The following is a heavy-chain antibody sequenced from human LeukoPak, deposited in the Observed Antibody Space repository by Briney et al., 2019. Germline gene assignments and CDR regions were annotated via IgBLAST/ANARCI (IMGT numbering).Heavy chain of an antibody. Sequence: RGSLRLSCAASGFTFTTYWMHWVRQAPGKGLVWVSHINSDGSITSYADSVKGRFTISKDNAKNTLYLQMNSLRAEDTAVYYCARDAVDTANAVWGQGTTVTVSS. CDR3: ARDAVDTANAV. CDR2: INSDGSIT. CDR1: GFTFTTYW. J-gene: IGHJ6*02. V-gene: IGHV3-74*01. D-gene: IGHD5-18*01.